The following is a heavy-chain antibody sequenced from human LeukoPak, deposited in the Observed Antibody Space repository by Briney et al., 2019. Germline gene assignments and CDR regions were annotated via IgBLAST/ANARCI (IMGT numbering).Heavy chain of an antibody. Sequence: PSETLSLTCTVSGGSISSYYWSWIRQPPGKGLEWIGYIYYSGSTNYNPSLKSRVTISVDTSKNQFSLKLSPVTAADTAVYYCATYSGYDGYFDYWGQGTLVTVSS. D-gene: IGHD5-12*01. CDR2: IYYSGST. J-gene: IGHJ4*02. V-gene: IGHV4-59*01. CDR3: ATYSGYDGYFDY. CDR1: GGSISSYY.